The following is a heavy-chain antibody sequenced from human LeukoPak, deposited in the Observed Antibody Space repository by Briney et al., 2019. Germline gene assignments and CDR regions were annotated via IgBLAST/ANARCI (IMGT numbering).Heavy chain of an antibody. CDR3: AREVRWFGEPGDY. CDR2: IYHSGST. CDR1: DDSISSGYY. V-gene: IGHV4-38-2*02. D-gene: IGHD3-10*01. Sequence: SETLSLTCTVSDDSISSGYYWGWIRQPPGKGLEWIGSIYHSGSTYYNPSLKSRVTISVDTSKNQFSLKLSSVTAADTAVYYCAREVRWFGEPGDYWGQGTLVTVSS. J-gene: IGHJ4*02.